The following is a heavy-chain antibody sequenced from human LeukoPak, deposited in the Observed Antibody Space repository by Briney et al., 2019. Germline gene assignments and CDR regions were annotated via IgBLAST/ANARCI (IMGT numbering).Heavy chain of an antibody. J-gene: IGHJ4*02. CDR1: GGSISSSSYY. CDR2: IYYSGST. Sequence: PSETLSLTCTVSGGSISSSSYYWGWIRQPPGKGLEWIGSIYYSGSTYYNPSLKSRVTISVDTSKNQFSLKLSSVTAADTAVYYCARDTDGYNRGNDYWGQGTLVTVSS. D-gene: IGHD5-24*01. CDR3: ARDTDGYNRGNDY. V-gene: IGHV4-39*07.